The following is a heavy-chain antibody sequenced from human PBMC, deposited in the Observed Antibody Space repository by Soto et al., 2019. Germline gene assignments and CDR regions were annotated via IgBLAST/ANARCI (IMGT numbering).Heavy chain of an antibody. J-gene: IGHJ6*02. Sequence: QVQLVESGGGVVQPGRSLRLSCAASGFTFGSYAMHWVRQAPGKGLEWVAVTSYVGSDKYYADSVRGRFTISRDNSKNTLYLQMNSLRPEDTAVYYCARPRASTDYFFYYGMDVWGQGTAVTVSS. CDR1: GFTFGSYA. CDR3: ARPRASTDYFFYYGMDV. V-gene: IGHV3-30-3*01. CDR2: TSYVGSDK.